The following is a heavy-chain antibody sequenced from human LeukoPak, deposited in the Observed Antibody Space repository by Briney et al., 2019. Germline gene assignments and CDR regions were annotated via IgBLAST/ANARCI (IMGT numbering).Heavy chain of an antibody. D-gene: IGHD3-16*01. V-gene: IGHV4-59*12. CDR1: GGSISNYY. J-gene: IGHJ4*02. Sequence: WEALSLTCTVPGGSISNYYWSWIRQPPGKGLEWIGYISYSGSTNYNPALKGRVTISIDTSKNPFYLKLSTLTAADTAVYYCARVGRGDYTWGSYSFDYWGQGTLVTVSS. CDR2: ISYSGST. CDR3: ARVGRGDYTWGSYSFDY.